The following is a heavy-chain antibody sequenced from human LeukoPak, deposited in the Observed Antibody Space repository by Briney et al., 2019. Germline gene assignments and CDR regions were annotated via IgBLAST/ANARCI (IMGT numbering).Heavy chain of an antibody. CDR3: ARGVGLGQVVNWFDP. D-gene: IGHD2-15*01. Sequence: GGSLRLSCAASGFTFSSYSMTWVRQAPGKGLEWVSSISSSSDYIYYADSVKGRFTISRDNAKNSLCLQMNSLRADDTAVYYCARGVGLGQVVNWFDPWGQGTLVTVSS. J-gene: IGHJ5*02. CDR1: GFTFSSYS. CDR2: ISSSSDYI. V-gene: IGHV3-21*01.